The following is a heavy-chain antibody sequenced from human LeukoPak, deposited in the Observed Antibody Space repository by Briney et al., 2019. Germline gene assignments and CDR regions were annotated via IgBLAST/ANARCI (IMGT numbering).Heavy chain of an antibody. J-gene: IGHJ4*02. CDR1: GFTFSSYG. D-gene: IGHD6-13*01. Sequence: GGSLRLSCAASGFTFSSYGMHWVRQAPGKGLEWVAVISYDGSNKYYADSVKGRFVISRDNSKNTLYLQMNSLRAEDTAVYYCAKGGIAAAGPYFDYWGQGTLVTVSS. CDR3: AKGGIAAAGPYFDY. V-gene: IGHV3-30*18. CDR2: ISYDGSNK.